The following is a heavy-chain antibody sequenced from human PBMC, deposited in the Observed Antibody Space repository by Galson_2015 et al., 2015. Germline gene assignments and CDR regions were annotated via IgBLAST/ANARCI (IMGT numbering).Heavy chain of an antibody. Sequence: SLRLSCAASGFNLGLYAMHWVRQAPGKGLEWVAVLSYDGSNEHYTDAVKGRFIISRDNSANTLYLQMNSLQTEDTAVYFCAREADVPAVTTFDPWGQGTLVTVSS. D-gene: IGHD2-2*01. CDR2: LSYDGSNE. CDR3: AREADVPAVTTFDP. CDR1: GFNLGLYA. J-gene: IGHJ5*02. V-gene: IGHV3-30-3*01.